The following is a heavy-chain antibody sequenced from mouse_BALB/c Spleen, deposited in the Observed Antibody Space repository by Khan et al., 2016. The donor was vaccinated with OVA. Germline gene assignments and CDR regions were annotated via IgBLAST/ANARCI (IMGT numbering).Heavy chain of an antibody. CDR1: GYTFINYW. V-gene: IGHV1-7*01. CDR3: ARRGLRWDFDY. J-gene: IGHJ2*01. CDR2: INLSTGYT. Sequence: QVQLKQSGAELAKPGASVKMSCKASGYTFINYWILWVKQRPGQGLEWIGYINLSTGYTEYNKNFKAKATLTADKSSSTAYMQLSSLTSEDSAVYYCARRGLRWDFDYWGQGTTLTVSS. D-gene: IGHD1-1*01.